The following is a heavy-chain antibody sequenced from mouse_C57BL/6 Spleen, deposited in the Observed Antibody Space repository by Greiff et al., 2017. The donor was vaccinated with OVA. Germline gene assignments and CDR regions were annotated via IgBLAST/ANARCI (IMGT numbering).Heavy chain of an antibody. J-gene: IGHJ1*03. CDR1: GYTFTDYN. CDR3: ARSRYDYDEDWYFDV. Sequence: EVKLVESGPELVKPGASVKIPCKASGYTFTDYNMDWVKQSHGKSLEWIGDINPNNGGTIYNQKFKGKATLTVDKSSSTAYMELRSLTSEDTAVYYCARSRYDYDEDWYFDVWGTGTTVTVSS. V-gene: IGHV1-18*01. CDR2: INPNNGGT. D-gene: IGHD2-4*01.